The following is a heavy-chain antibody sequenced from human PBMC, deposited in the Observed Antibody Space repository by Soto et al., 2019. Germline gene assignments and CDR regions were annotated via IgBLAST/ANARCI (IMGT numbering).Heavy chain of an antibody. CDR2: ISGSGGNT. D-gene: IGHD3-22*01. Sequence: PGGSLRLSCAASGFTFSSYVMSWVRQAPGKGLEWVSAISGSGGNTYYADSVKGRFTISRDNSKNTLFLQMNSLRAEDTALYFCAKEVGDYYDSSDYWFAPWGQGSLVTVSS. CDR3: AKEVGDYYDSSDYWFAP. V-gene: IGHV3-23*01. J-gene: IGHJ5*02. CDR1: GFTFSSYV.